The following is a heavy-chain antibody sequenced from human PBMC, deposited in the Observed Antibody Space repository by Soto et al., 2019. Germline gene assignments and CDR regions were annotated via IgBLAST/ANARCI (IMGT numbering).Heavy chain of an antibody. CDR3: TSQGPLRFLEWLFPPRYGMDV. Sequence: LRLSCTASGFTFGDYAMSWFRQAPGKGLEWVGFIRSKAYGGTTEYAASVKGRFTISRDDSKSIAYLQMNSLKTEDTAVYYCTSQGPLRFLEWLFPPRYGMDVWGQGTTVTVSS. J-gene: IGHJ6*02. CDR2: IRSKAYGGTT. CDR1: GFTFGDYA. D-gene: IGHD3-3*01. V-gene: IGHV3-49*03.